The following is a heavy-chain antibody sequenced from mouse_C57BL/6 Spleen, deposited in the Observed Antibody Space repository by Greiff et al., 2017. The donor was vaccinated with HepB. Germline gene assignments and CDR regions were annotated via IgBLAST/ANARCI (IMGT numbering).Heavy chain of an antibody. Sequence: VQLQQSGAELVRPGASVKLSCKASGYTFTDYEMHWVKQTPVHGLEWIGAIDPETGGTAYNQKFKGKAILTAAKSPSTAYMELRSLTSEDSAIYYCGILRGFAYWGQGTLVTVSA. J-gene: IGHJ3*01. CDR2: IDPETGGT. V-gene: IGHV1-15*01. CDR3: GILRGFAY. CDR1: GYTFTDYE.